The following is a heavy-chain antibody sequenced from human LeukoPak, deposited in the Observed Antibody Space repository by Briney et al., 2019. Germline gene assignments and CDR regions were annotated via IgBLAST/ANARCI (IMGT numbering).Heavy chain of an antibody. D-gene: IGHD2-8*01. CDR1: GYTFTSYD. J-gene: IGHJ5*02. CDR2: INPNSGGT. CDR3: ARDAMAYNWFDP. V-gene: IGHV1-2*02. Sequence: ASVKVSCKASGYTFTSYDINWVRQATGQGLEWMGWINPNSGGTNYAQKFQGRVTMTRDTSISTAYMELSRLRSDDTAVYYCARDAMAYNWFDPWGQGTLVTVSS.